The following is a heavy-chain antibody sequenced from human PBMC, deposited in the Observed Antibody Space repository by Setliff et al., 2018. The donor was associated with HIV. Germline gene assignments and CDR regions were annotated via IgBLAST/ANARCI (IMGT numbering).Heavy chain of an antibody. V-gene: IGHV1-18*01. CDR2: ISAYNGNT. J-gene: IGHJ5*02. CDR3: ARDPSCSSTSCYAGWFDP. D-gene: IGHD2-2*01. Sequence: ASVKVSCKASVYIFTDYGISWVRQAPGQGLEWMGRISAYNGNTNYAQKLQGRVTMTTDTSTSTAYMELRSLRSDDTAVYYCARDPSCSSTSCYAGWFDPWGQGTLVTVSS. CDR1: VYIFTDYG.